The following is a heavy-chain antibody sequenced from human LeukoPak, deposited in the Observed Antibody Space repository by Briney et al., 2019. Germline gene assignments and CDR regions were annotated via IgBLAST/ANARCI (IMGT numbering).Heavy chain of an antibody. CDR1: GGSISSSSYY. V-gene: IGHV4-39*07. J-gene: IGHJ4*02. CDR2: IYYSGST. CDR3: GRVPSAKEHYYDFWVGYHYYFDY. D-gene: IGHD3-3*01. Sequence: SETLSLTCTVSGGSISSSSYYWGRIRQPPGKGLEWIGSIYYSGSTYYNPSLKSRVTISVDASKNQFSLKLSSVTAADTAVYYCGRVPSAKEHYYDFWVGYHYYFDYWGQGTLVTVS.